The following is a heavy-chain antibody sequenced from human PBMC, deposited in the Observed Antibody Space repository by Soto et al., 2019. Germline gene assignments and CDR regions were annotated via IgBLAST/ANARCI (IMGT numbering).Heavy chain of an antibody. Sequence: QVQLQQWGAGLLKPSETLSLTCAVYGGSFSGYYWSWIRQSPGKGLEWIGEINDSGRTNYNPSLTRRVTISVDPSKKQLSLTLRSVTAADTAVYYCASGLRYLWGQGTLVTVSS. CDR3: ASGLRYL. J-gene: IGHJ4*02. D-gene: IGHD3-16*01. V-gene: IGHV4-34*01. CDR1: GGSFSGYY. CDR2: INDSGRT.